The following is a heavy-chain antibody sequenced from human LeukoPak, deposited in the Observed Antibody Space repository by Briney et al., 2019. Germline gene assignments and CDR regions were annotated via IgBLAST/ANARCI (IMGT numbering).Heavy chain of an antibody. CDR1: GGSFSGYY. CDR3: ARGISSGYGSGSYYNPSREPYFDY. Sequence: TSETLSLTCAVYGGSFSGYYWSWIRQPPGKGLEWIGEINHSGSTNYNPSLKSRVTISVDTSKNQFSLKLSSVTAADTAVYYCARGISSGYGSGSYYNPSREPYFDYWGQGTLVTVSS. J-gene: IGHJ4*02. V-gene: IGHV4-34*01. D-gene: IGHD3-10*01. CDR2: INHSGST.